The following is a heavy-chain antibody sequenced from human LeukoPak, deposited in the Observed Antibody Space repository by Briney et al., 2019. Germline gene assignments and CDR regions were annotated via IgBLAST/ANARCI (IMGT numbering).Heavy chain of an antibody. D-gene: IGHD6-13*01. CDR2: INPSSGAT. CDR1: GYTFIAYY. V-gene: IGHV1-2*02. CDR3: ARGAEAETSPLDF. Sequence: ASVKVSCKASGYTFIAYYIHWVRQAPGQGLEYLGWINPSSGATTFVPEFQGRVTMTSETSIRTVFMELSSLGSDDTALYFCARGAEAETSPLDFWGQGTLVIVS. J-gene: IGHJ4*02.